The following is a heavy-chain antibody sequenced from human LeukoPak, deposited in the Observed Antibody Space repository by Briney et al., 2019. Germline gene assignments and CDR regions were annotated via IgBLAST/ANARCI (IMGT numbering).Heavy chain of an antibody. CDR2: INDDGSSP. CDR3: ARELLYGLDV. Sequence: GGSLRLSCAASGFTFSSYWIHWVRQAPGKGLVWVSRINDDGSSPTYADTVKGRFTISRDNAKNTLYLQMNSLRAEDTAVYYCARELLYGLDVWGQGTTVTVSS. J-gene: IGHJ6*02. D-gene: IGHD2/OR15-2a*01. V-gene: IGHV3-74*01. CDR1: GFTFSSYW.